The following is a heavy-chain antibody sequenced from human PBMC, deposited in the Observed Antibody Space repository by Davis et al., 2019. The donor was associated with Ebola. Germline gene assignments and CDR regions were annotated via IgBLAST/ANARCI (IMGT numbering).Heavy chain of an antibody. J-gene: IGHJ2*01. V-gene: IGHV4-59*01. CDR3: ARGSAGHFDL. CDR2: IYYNGNT. CDR1: GGSISKYL. Sequence: SETLSLTCTVSGGSISKYLWTWIRQAPGKGLEWIGDIYYNGNTNYNPSLKSRVTISVDTSKNQFSLKLSSASAADTAMYYCARGSAGHFDLWGRGTLVTVSS. D-gene: IGHD6-13*01.